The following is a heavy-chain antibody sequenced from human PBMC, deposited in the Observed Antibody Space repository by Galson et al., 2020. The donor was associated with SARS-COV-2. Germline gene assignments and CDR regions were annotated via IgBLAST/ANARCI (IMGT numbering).Heavy chain of an antibody. CDR1: GFTFTSYS. CDR3: ARDYCSTISCYGFQH. CDR2: NRGDGKYD. D-gene: IGHD2-2*01. J-gene: IGHJ1*01. V-gene: IGHV3-21*01. Sequence: GESLKISCAASGFTFTSYSMNWVRQAPGRGLEWVSFNRGDGKYDFYADSVRGRFTISRDNSKNSVYLQMTNLRAEDTAVYYCARDYCSTISCYGFQHWGAGTLVTVSS.